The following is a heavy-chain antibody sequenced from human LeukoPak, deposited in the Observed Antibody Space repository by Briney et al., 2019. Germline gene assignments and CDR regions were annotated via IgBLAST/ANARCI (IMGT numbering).Heavy chain of an antibody. CDR1: GGTFSSYA. CDR2: IIPIFGTA. Sequence: ASVKVSCKASGGTFSSYAISWVRQAPGQGLERMGRIIPIFGTANYAQKFQGRVTITTDESTSTAYMELSSLRSEDTAVYYCARDRPPLLGVEDYYYYYMDVWGKGTTVTVSS. D-gene: IGHD2/OR15-2a*01. J-gene: IGHJ6*03. V-gene: IGHV1-69*05. CDR3: ARDRPPLLGVEDYYYYYMDV.